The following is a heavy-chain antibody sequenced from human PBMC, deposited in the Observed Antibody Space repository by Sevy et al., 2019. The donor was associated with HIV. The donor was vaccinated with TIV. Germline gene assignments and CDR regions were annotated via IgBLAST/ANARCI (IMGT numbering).Heavy chain of an antibody. CDR3: ARDDIVARDYFDF. J-gene: IGHJ4*02. D-gene: IGHD2-15*01. Sequence: GGSLRLSCTASGFTFSIYSMNWVRQAPGKGLEWVSSISFSSNYIYYADSVRGRFTISRDNAKNSLYLHMDSLRDEDTALYYCARDDIVARDYFDFWGQGTLVTVSS. V-gene: IGHV3-21*01. CDR1: GFTFSIYS. CDR2: ISFSSNYI.